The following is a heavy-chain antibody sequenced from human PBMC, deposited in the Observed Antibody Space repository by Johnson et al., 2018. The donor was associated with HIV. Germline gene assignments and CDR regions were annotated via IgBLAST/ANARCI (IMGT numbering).Heavy chain of an antibody. CDR3: ARDAYNSDACDI. Sequence: VQLVESGGRVVRPGESLRLSCAASGFTFDDYGMSWVRQAPGKGLEWVSGIHWNGGSTGYADSVMGRFTITRDKAKNSLYLQMKSLRAEDTALYYCARDAYNSDACDIWGQGTMVTVSS. CDR2: IHWNGGST. J-gene: IGHJ3*02. V-gene: IGHV3-20*04. D-gene: IGHD5-24*01. CDR1: GFTFDDYG.